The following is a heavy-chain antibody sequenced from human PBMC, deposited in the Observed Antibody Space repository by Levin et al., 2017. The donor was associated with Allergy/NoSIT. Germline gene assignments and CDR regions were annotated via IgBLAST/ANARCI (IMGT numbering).Heavy chain of an antibody. Sequence: KPGGSLRLSCSVSGASISSHYWSWVRQPAGKGLEWIGRFHASGNGNSNPSLKSRVTMSVDTSKSLFSLKLTSVTAADTAIYFCARTPLWFGDLSSPRGAFDIWGRGTTVTVSS. CDR3: ARTPLWFGDLSSPRGAFDI. CDR1: GASISSHY. V-gene: IGHV4-4*07. D-gene: IGHD3-10*01. CDR2: FHASGNG. J-gene: IGHJ3*02.